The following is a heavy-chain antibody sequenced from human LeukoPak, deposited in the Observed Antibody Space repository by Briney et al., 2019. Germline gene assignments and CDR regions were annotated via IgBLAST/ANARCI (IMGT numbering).Heavy chain of an antibody. D-gene: IGHD3-10*01. CDR1: GGSISTTTHY. Sequence: SETLSLTCTVSGGSISTTTHYWAWIRQPPGKGLEWIGNVFYSGSTYYNPSLKSRVTISVDTSKNQFSLKLSSVTAADTAVYYCARDSLGFPGSYYYYYGMDVWGQGTTVTVSS. J-gene: IGHJ6*02. V-gene: IGHV4-39*07. CDR3: ARDSLGFPGSYYYYYGMDV. CDR2: VFYSGST.